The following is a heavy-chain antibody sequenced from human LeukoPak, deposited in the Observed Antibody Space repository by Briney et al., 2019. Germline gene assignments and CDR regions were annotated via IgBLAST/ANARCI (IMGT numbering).Heavy chain of an antibody. CDR2: IKQDGSEK. CDR1: GFTFSSYE. D-gene: IGHD6-13*01. CDR3: ARESSWGSSSSMDV. J-gene: IGHJ6*04. V-gene: IGHV3-7*01. Sequence: GGSLRLSCAASGFTFSSYEMNWVRQAPGKGLEWVANIKQDGSEKYYVDSVKGRFTISRDNAKNSLYLQMNSLRAEDTAVYYCARESSWGSSSSMDVWGKGTTVTVSS.